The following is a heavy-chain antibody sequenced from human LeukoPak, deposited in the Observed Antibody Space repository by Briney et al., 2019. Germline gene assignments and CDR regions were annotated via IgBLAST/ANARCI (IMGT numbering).Heavy chain of an antibody. CDR1: GFTFSDYY. J-gene: IGHJ4*02. CDR3: TTSKTTGGYYFDY. V-gene: IGHV3-15*01. D-gene: IGHD4-17*01. Sequence: GGSLRLSCAASGFTFSDYYMSWVPQAPGKGLEWVGRIKSKTDGGTTDYAAPVKGRFTISRDDSKNTLYLQMNSLKTEDTAVYYCTTSKTTGGYYFDYWGQGTLVTVSS. CDR2: IKSKTDGGTT.